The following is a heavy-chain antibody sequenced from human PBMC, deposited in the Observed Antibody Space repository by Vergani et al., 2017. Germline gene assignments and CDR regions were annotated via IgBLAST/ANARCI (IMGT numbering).Heavy chain of an antibody. CDR2: ISGSGGST. V-gene: IGHV3-23*01. CDR3: AKDGLLWFGELTPPSNY. Sequence: EVQLLESGGGLVQPGGSLRLSCAASGFTFSSYAMSWVRQAPGKGLEWVSAISGSGGSTYYADSVKGRFTISRDNAKNTLYLQMNSLRDEDTAVYYCAKDGLLWFGELTPPSNYWGQGTLVTVSS. J-gene: IGHJ4*02. D-gene: IGHD3-10*01. CDR1: GFTFSSYA.